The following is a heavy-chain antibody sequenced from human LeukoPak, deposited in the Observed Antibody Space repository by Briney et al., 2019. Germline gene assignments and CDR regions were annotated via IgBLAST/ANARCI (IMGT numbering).Heavy chain of an antibody. J-gene: IGHJ4*02. D-gene: IGHD3-22*01. Sequence: ASVKVSCTASGYTFIDYTMHWLRQAPGQRLDWMGWIDGGSGNTKYSPEFQGRVTITRDTSASTGYMELSSLRSDDAAVYYCARWKYYSDSSAYLGLDYWGQGTLVTVSS. CDR2: IDGGSGNT. CDR1: GYTFIDYT. CDR3: ARWKYYSDSSAYLGLDY. V-gene: IGHV1-3*01.